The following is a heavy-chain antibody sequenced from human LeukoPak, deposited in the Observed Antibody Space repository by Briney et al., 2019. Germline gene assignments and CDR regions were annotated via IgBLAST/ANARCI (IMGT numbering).Heavy chain of an antibody. CDR1: GYIXMNYG. Sequence: ASVKVSCKASGYIXMNYGISGVRQAPGQGLEWMGWISAYSGNTKYGQKFQGRVTMTTDTPTNTAYMELRSLRSDDTAVYYCARVRVYRDGWYGDYWGQGTLVTVSS. CDR2: ISAYSGNT. CDR3: ARVRVYRDGWYGDY. J-gene: IGHJ4*02. V-gene: IGHV1-18*01. D-gene: IGHD6-19*01.